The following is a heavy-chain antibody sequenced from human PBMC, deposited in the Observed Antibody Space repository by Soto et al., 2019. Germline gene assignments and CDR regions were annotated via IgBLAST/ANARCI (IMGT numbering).Heavy chain of an antibody. CDR3: AGLSNSFRYIDY. CDR1: GFTVSSHY. Sequence: EVQLVESGGGLVQPGGSLRLSCAASGFTVSSHYMSWVRQAPGKGLEWVSVIYGGGNTYHADSVKGRFTISRDTSKNALYLQMNSLRAEDTAVYYCAGLSNSFRYIDYWGQGTLVTVSS. D-gene: IGHD1-26*01. V-gene: IGHV3-66*01. J-gene: IGHJ4*02. CDR2: IYGGGNT.